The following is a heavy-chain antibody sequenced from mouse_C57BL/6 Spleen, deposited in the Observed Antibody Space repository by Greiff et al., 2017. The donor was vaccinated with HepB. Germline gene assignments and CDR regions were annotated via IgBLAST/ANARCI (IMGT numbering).Heavy chain of an antibody. V-gene: IGHV1-18*01. CDR2: INPNNGGT. CDR3: ARVGGYLNAMDY. CDR1: GYTFTDYN. Sequence: EVQRVESGPELVKPGASVKIPCKASGYTFTDYNMDWVKQSHGKSLEWIGDINPNNGGTIYNQKFKGKATLTVDKSSSTAYMELRSLTSEDTAVYYCARVGGYLNAMDYWGQGTSVTVSS. D-gene: IGHD4-1*01. J-gene: IGHJ4*01.